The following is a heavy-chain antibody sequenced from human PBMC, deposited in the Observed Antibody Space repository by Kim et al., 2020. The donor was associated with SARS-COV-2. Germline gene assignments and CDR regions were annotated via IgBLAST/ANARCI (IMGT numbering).Heavy chain of an antibody. V-gene: IGHV4-30-4*01. Sequence: SETLSLTCTVSGGSISSGDYYWSWIRQPPGKGLEWIGYIYYSGSTYYNPSLKSRVTISVDTSKNQFSLKLSSVTAADTAVYYCARDRLYGSGSYYSSPAEYYYYYGMDVWGQGTTVTVSS. J-gene: IGHJ6*02. CDR2: IYYSGST. D-gene: IGHD3-10*01. CDR1: GGSISSGDYY. CDR3: ARDRLYGSGSYYSSPAEYYYYYGMDV.